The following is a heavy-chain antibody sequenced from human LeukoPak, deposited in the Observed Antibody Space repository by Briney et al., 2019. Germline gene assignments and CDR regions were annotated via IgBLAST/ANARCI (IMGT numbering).Heavy chain of an antibody. Sequence: GESLKISCKGSGYSFTNYWIGWVRQMSGKGLEWMGFVYPGDSDTTYSPSLQGQVTISADQSISTAYLEWSSLKASDTAMYYCARLAGRWFDPWGQGTLVTVSS. CDR3: ARLAGRWFDP. V-gene: IGHV5-51*01. CDR2: VYPGDSDT. J-gene: IGHJ5*02. CDR1: GYSFTNYW.